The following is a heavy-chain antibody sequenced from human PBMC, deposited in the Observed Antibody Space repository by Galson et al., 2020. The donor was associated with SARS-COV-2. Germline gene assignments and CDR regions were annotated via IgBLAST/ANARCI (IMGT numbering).Heavy chain of an antibody. CDR2: IKQDGSEK. CDR3: ASDSGYSSSWYGDAFDI. V-gene: IGHV3-7*01. D-gene: IGHD6-13*01. J-gene: IGHJ3*02. Sequence: GGSLRLSCAASGFTFSSYWMSWVRQAPGKGLEWVANIKQDGSEKYYVDSVKGRFTISRDNAKNSLYLQMNSLRAEDTAVYYCASDSGYSSSWYGDAFDIWGQGTMVTVSS. CDR1: GFTFSSYW.